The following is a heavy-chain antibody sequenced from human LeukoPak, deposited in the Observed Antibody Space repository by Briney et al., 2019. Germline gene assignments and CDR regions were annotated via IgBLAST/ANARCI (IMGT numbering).Heavy chain of an antibody. D-gene: IGHD4/OR15-4a*01. V-gene: IGHV3-23*01. CDR3: ARSTVGCGNDCGFYYYSMDV. CDR2: INGGSGST. Sequence: GGSLRLSCAASGFTFSSYAMSWVRQAPGKGLDWVSAINGGSGSTYYAGSVKGRFTISRDNSRNTLYLHMNSLRGEDAAVYYCARSTVGCGNDCGFYYYSMDVWGRGTTVTVSS. CDR1: GFTFSSYA. J-gene: IGHJ6*03.